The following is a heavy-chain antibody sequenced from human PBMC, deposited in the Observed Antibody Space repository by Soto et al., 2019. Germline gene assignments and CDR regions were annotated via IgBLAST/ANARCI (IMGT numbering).Heavy chain of an antibody. J-gene: IGHJ4*02. CDR2: ISAYNGNT. V-gene: IGHV1-18*01. CDR3: ARAGHYYDSSGYYDY. CDR1: GYTFTSYG. D-gene: IGHD3-22*01. Sequence: ASVKVSCKASGYTFTSYGISWVRQAPGQGLEWMGWISAYNGNTNYAQKLQGRVTMTRDTSTSTVYMELSSLRSEDTAVYYCARAGHYYDSSGYYDYWGQGTLVTVSS.